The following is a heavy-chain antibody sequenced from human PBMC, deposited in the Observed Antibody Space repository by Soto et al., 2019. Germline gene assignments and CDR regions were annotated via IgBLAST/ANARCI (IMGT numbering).Heavy chain of an antibody. V-gene: IGHV1-18*04. D-gene: IGHD4-17*01. CDR2: ISAYNGNT. Sequence: ASVKVSCKASGYTFTCYGISWVRQAPGQGLEWMGWISAYNGNTNYAQKLQGRVTMTTDTSTSTAYMELRSLRSDDTAVYYCASIKDYGDYGGYYYGMDVWGQGTTVTVS. CDR3: ASIKDYGDYGGYYYGMDV. J-gene: IGHJ6*02. CDR1: GYTFTCYG.